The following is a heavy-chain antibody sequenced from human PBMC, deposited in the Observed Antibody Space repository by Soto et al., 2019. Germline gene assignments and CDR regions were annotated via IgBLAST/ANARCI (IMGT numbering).Heavy chain of an antibody. D-gene: IGHD1-26*01. CDR1: GFTFSSYG. Sequence: VQLVESGGGVVQPGRSLRLSCAASGFTFSSYGMHWVRQAPGKGLEWVAVIWYDGSNKYYADSVKGRFTISRDNSKNTLYLQMNSLRAEDTAVYYCARDPRIVGATARFDYWGQGTLVTVSS. V-gene: IGHV3-33*01. J-gene: IGHJ4*02. CDR2: IWYDGSNK. CDR3: ARDPRIVGATARFDY.